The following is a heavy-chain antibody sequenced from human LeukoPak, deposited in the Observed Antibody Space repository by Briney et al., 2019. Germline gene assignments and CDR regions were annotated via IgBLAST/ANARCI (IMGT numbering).Heavy chain of an antibody. CDR1: GFTFDDYA. CDR2: ISWNSGSI. J-gene: IGHJ4*02. D-gene: IGHD2-2*01. V-gene: IGHV3-9*01. Sequence: GRSLRLSCAASGFTFDDYAMHWVRQAPGKGLEWVSGISWNSGSIGYVDSVKGRFTISGDNAKNSLYLQMNSLRAEDKALYYCAKGQDVVVPAALNYWGQGTLVTVPS. CDR3: AKGQDVVVPAALNY.